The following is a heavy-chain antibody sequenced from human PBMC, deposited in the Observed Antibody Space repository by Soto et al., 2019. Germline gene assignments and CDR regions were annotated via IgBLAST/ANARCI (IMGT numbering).Heavy chain of an antibody. J-gene: IGHJ4*02. CDR3: ARDRSGSNSFDY. V-gene: IGHV1-69*08. D-gene: IGHD1-26*01. CDR2: IIPMLGIA. Sequence: QVQLVQSGAEVKKPGSSVKVSCKASGCTFSSYTISWLRQAPRQGLEWMGSIIPMLGIANYAQKIQGRVNITADKYTSTAYMERSSLSSEDTDVYYCARDRSGSNSFDYLGQGPLDTVSS. CDR1: GCTFSSYT.